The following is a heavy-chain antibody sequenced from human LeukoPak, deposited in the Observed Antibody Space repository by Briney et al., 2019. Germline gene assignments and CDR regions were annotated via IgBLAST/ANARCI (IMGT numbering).Heavy chain of an antibody. CDR2: IYYSGST. J-gene: IGHJ5*02. Sequence: SQTLSLTCTVSGGSISSGDYCWSWIRQPPGKGREWIGYIYYSGSTYYNPSLKSRVTISVDTSKNQFSLKLSSVTAADTAVYYCAGNIVVVPAAMGIWFDPWGQGTLVTVSS. CDR1: GGSISSGDYC. CDR3: AGNIVVVPAAMGIWFDP. V-gene: IGHV4-30-4*08. D-gene: IGHD2-2*01.